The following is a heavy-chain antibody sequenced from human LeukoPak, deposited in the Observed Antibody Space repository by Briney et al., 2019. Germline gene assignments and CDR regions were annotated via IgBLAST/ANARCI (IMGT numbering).Heavy chain of an antibody. J-gene: IGHJ4*02. CDR1: GGTFSIYA. D-gene: IGHD3-3*01. CDR2: IIPIFGTA. Sequence: SLNLSCKASGGTFSIYALSLVQPSPAQRLNWIAGIIPIFGTAKYAQKLQGRVTITTDESTSTDYMELSSLRSEDTAVSYCARASTISGVVNYFDYWGQGTLVTVSS. CDR3: ARASTISGVVNYFDY. V-gene: IGHV1-69*05.